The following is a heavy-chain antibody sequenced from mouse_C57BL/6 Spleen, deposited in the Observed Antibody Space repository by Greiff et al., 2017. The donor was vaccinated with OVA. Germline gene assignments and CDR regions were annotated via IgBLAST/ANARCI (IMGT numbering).Heavy chain of an antibody. CDR2: IDPEDGDT. CDR3: TAHYYGSSYGDY. D-gene: IGHD1-1*01. V-gene: IGHV14-1*01. J-gene: IGHJ2*01. Sequence: EVKLMESGAELVRPGASVKLSCTASGFNIKDYYMHWVKQRPEQGLEWIGRIDPEDGDTEYAPKFQGKATMTADTSSNTAYLQLSSLTSEDTAVYYCTAHYYGSSYGDYWGQGTTLTVSS. CDR1: GFNIKDYY.